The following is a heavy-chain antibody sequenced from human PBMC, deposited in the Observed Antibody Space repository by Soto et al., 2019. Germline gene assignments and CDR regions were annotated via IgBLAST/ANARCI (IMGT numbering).Heavy chain of an antibody. J-gene: IGHJ5*02. Sequence: QVQLQESGPGLVKPSGILSLTCAVSDGSISSSDWWSWVRQPPGKGLECIGEIYHSGSTFYNPSLKSRVTISVDKSKNQFSLQLTSVTAADTAVYYCARGRYRNWFDPWGQGTLVTVSS. CDR3: ARGRYRNWFDP. V-gene: IGHV4-4*02. CDR1: DGSISSSDW. CDR2: IYHSGST. D-gene: IGHD3-9*01.